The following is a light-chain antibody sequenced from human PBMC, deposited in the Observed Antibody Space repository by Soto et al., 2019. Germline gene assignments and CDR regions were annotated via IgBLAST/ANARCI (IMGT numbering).Light chain of an antibody. CDR2: DVT. J-gene: IGLJ1*01. V-gene: IGLV2-14*01. CDR3: SSFTSDITYV. CDR1: SNDVGGYHY. Sequence: QSALTQPASVSGSPGQSITISCTGTSNDVGGYHYVSWYQQYPGKAPKLMIYDVTNRPSGVSNRFSGSKSGNTASLTISGLQAEDEADYYCSSFTSDITYVFGTGTQLTVL.